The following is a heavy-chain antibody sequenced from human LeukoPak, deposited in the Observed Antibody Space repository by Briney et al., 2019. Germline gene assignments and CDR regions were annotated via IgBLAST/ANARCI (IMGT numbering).Heavy chain of an antibody. J-gene: IGHJ6*03. CDR2: VDPEDGET. Sequence: ASVTVSCKASGYTFTDYYMHWVQQAPGKGLEWMGLVDPEDGETIYAEKFQGRVTITADTSTDTAYMELSSLRSEDTAVYYCATGLVRRGYYYYYMDVWGKGTTVTVSS. CDR1: GYTFTDYY. V-gene: IGHV1-69-2*01. CDR3: ATGLVRRGYYYYYMDV. D-gene: IGHD6-13*01.